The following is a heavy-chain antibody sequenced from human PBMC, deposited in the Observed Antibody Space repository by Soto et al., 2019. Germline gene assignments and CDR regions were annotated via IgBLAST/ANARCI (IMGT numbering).Heavy chain of an antibody. D-gene: IGHD6-19*01. Sequence: EVQLVESGGGLVQPGGSLRLSCAGARFTFSGYFMHWVRQAPGKWLVWVSRINSDGSTTISADSVKGRFTISRDNAKNTMYLQMNSLRAEDTAVYSCARARADSSGLIDDWGQGTLVTVSS. V-gene: IGHV3-74*01. CDR3: ARARADSSGLIDD. CDR2: INSDGSTT. CDR1: RFTFSGYF. J-gene: IGHJ4*02.